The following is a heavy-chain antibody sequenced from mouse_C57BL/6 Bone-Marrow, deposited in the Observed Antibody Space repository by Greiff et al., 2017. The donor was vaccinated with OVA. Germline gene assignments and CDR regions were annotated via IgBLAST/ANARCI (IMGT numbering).Heavy chain of an antibody. CDR1: GYTFTSYG. D-gene: IGHD1-1*01. CDR3: ARRGYGSRYWYFDV. J-gene: IGHJ1*03. Sequence: VKLMESGAELARPGASVKLSCKASGYTFTSYGISWVKQRTGQGLEWIGEIYPRSGNTYYNEKFKGKATLTADKSSSTAYMELRSLTSEDSAVYFCARRGYGSRYWYFDVWGTGTTVTVSS. CDR2: IYPRSGNT. V-gene: IGHV1-81*01.